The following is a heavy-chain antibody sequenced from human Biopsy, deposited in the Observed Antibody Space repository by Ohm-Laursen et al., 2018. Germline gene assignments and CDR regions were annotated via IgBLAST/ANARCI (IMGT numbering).Heavy chain of an antibody. D-gene: IGHD3-10*01. J-gene: IGHJ4*02. CDR3: ARAYFYGMGTSNYFLDS. V-gene: IGHV4-30-4*02. CDR1: GGSVRSPDHR. CDR2: IYYSWTT. Sequence: SDTLSLTCTVSGGSVRSPDHRWNWVRRAPGKGLEWNGNIYYSWTTLYNPSLSGRVTMDLDRSTNQFSLKLKSVTSADTAVYFCARAYFYGMGTSNYFLDSWGQGALVTVSS.